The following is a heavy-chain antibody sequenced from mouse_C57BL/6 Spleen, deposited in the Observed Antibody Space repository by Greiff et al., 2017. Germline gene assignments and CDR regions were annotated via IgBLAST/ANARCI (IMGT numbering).Heavy chain of an antibody. CDR2: INPNNGGT. Sequence: VQLQQSGPELVKPGASVKISCKASGYTFTDYYMNWVKQSHGKSLEWIGDINPNNGGTSYNQKFKGKATLTVDKSSSTAYMELRSLTSEDAAVYYCARKGNSYYFDYWGQGTTRTVAS. CDR3: ARKGNSYYFDY. V-gene: IGHV1-26*01. J-gene: IGHJ2*01. CDR1: GYTFTDYY. D-gene: IGHD3-3*01.